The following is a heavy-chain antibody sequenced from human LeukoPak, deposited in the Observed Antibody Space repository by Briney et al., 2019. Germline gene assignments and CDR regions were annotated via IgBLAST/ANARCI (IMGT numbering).Heavy chain of an antibody. Sequence: SVKVSCKASGGTFSSYAISWVRQAPGQGLEWMGGIIPIFGTANYAQKFQGRVTITADESTSTAYMELSSLRSEDTAVYYCAREGNDLASKYYFDYWGQGTLVTVSS. V-gene: IGHV1-69*13. CDR1: GGTFSSYA. D-gene: IGHD2-21*02. CDR2: IIPIFGTA. J-gene: IGHJ4*02. CDR3: AREGNDLASKYYFDY.